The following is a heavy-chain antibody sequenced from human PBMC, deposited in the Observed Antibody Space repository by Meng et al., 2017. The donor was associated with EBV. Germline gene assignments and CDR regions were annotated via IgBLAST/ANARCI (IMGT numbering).Heavy chain of an antibody. V-gene: IGHV4-39*01. CDR3: ARPFPSWQSPRLDPFGP. D-gene: IGHD6-19*01. CDR2: VHYTGST. Sequence: QLQLRESGPGPVKPSXXLSPTRXVSGDSISSFYYRGWLRQPPGRGLEWIGSVHYTGSTYYSPSLKSRVTVSVDTSKNQFSLRLTSVTAADTAVYYCARPFPSWQSPRLDPFGPWGQGTLVTVSS. J-gene: IGHJ5*02. CDR1: GDSISSFYY.